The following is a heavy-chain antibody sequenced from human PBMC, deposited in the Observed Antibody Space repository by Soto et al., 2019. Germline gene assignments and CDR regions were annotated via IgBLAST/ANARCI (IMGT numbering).Heavy chain of an antibody. CDR2: ITWNSNVI. V-gene: IGHV3-9*01. D-gene: IGHD2-15*01. J-gene: IGHJ4*02. CDR3: AKGGPDAFCSGGRCYFDY. Sequence: EVQLVESGGGLVQPGRSLRLSCAASGFTFDDYAMHWVRRVPGKGLEWVSSITWNSNVIGYADSVKGRFTISRDNAKNSLYLQMNSLRPEDTVLYYCAKGGPDAFCSGGRCYFDYWGQGALVTVSS. CDR1: GFTFDDYA.